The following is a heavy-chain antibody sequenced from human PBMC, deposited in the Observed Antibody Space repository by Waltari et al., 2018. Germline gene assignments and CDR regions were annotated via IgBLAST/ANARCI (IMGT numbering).Heavy chain of an antibody. J-gene: IGHJ3*02. D-gene: IGHD3-22*01. CDR3: AKEKAITMIVGQDAFDI. V-gene: IGHV3-23*04. Sequence: EVQLVESGGGLVQPGGSLRLSCAASGFTFSSYAMSWVRQAPGRGLEWVSAIRGRVGRTYDADSVKGRFTIARDNSKNTLYLQMNSLRAEDTAVYYCAKEKAITMIVGQDAFDIWGQGTMVTVSS. CDR1: GFTFSSYA. CDR2: IRGRVGRT.